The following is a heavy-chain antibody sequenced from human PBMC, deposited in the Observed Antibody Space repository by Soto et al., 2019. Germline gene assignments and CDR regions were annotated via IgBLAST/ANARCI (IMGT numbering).Heavy chain of an antibody. Sequence: GGSLRLSCAASGFTFSSYWMSWVRQAPGKGLEWVAKIKKDGSEKYYVDSLKGRFTISRDNAKNSLYLQMNSLRAEDTAVYYCAGGIQWLRGSFDYWGQGTLVTVSS. CDR2: IKKDGSEK. J-gene: IGHJ4*02. V-gene: IGHV3-7*01. D-gene: IGHD5-12*01. CDR1: GFTFSSYW. CDR3: AGGIQWLRGSFDY.